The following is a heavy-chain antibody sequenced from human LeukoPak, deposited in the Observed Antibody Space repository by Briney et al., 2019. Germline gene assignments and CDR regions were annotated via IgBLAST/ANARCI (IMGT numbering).Heavy chain of an antibody. D-gene: IGHD3-16*02. Sequence: ASVKVSCKASGYTFTSYGISWVRQAPGQGLEWMGGISDYNGNTNYAQKLQGRVTMTTDTSTSTAYMELRSLRSDDTAVYYCARVRVWGSYRPRYFDYWGQGTLVTVSS. J-gene: IGHJ4*02. CDR1: GYTFTSYG. V-gene: IGHV1-18*01. CDR3: ARVRVWGSYRPRYFDY. CDR2: ISDYNGNT.